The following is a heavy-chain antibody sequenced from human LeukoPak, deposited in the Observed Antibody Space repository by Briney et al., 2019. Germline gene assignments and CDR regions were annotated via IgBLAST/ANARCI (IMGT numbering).Heavy chain of an antibody. CDR1: GFTFDDYG. Sequence: PGGSLRLSCAASGFTFDDYGMSWVRQAPGKGLEWVSGINWNGGSTGYAHSVKGRFTISRDNAKNSLYLQMNSLRAEDTALYYCARDSRKYYYDSSGYPFDYWGQGTLVTVSS. CDR3: ARDSRKYYYDSSGYPFDY. J-gene: IGHJ4*02. D-gene: IGHD3-22*01. V-gene: IGHV3-20*04. CDR2: INWNGGST.